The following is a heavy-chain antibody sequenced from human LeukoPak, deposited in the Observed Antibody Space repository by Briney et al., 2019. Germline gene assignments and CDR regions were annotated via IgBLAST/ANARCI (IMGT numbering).Heavy chain of an antibody. D-gene: IGHD3-10*01. CDR1: GFTFSSYA. Sequence: PGGSLRLSCAASGFTFSSYAMHWVRQAPGKGLEWVAVISYDGSNKYYADSVKGRFTISRDNSKSTLYLQMNSLRAEDTAVYYCARDLFYYGSGSYYNGIDYWGQGTLVTVSS. V-gene: IGHV3-30*04. CDR2: ISYDGSNK. J-gene: IGHJ4*02. CDR3: ARDLFYYGSGSYYNGIDY.